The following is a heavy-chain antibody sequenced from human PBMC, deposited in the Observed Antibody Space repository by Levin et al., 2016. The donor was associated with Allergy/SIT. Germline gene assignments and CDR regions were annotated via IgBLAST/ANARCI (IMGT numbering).Heavy chain of an antibody. CDR3: AKADTAMKKTTKALDY. V-gene: IGHV3-23*01. D-gene: IGHD5-18*01. CDR2: ISGSGGST. J-gene: IGHJ4*02. Sequence: GGSLRLSCAASGFTFSSYAMSWVRQAPGKGLEWVSAISGSGGSTYYADSVKGRFTISRDNSKNTLYLQMNSLRAEDTAVYYCAKADTAMKKTTKALDYWGQGTLVTVSS. CDR1: GFTFSSYA.